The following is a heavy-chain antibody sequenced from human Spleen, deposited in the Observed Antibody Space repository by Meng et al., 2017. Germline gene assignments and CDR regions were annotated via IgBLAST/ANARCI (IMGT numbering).Heavy chain of an antibody. V-gene: IGHV4-31*03. Sequence: QVQLQEAGPGLVKPSQTLSLTCTVSGGSISSGGYYWSWIRQHPGKGLEWIGYIYYSGSTYYNPSLKSRVTISVDTSKNQFSLKLSSVTAADTAVYYCARVSCSGYYSCWFDPWGQGTLVTVSS. J-gene: IGHJ5*02. CDR1: GGSISSGGYY. CDR2: IYYSGST. CDR3: ARVSCSGYYSCWFDP. D-gene: IGHD3-22*01.